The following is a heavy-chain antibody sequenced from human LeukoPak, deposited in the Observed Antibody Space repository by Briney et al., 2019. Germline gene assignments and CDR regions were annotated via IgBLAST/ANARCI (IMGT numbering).Heavy chain of an antibody. Sequence: QAGRSLRLSCAASGFTFSSYGMHWVRQAPGKGLDWVAVISYDGSNKYYADSVKGRFTISRDNAKNSLYLQMNSLRAEDTAVYYCARVGYRGYSRYFDYWGQGTLVTVSS. J-gene: IGHJ4*02. D-gene: IGHD2-2*03. V-gene: IGHV3-30*03. CDR2: ISYDGSNK. CDR1: GFTFSSYG. CDR3: ARVGYRGYSRYFDY.